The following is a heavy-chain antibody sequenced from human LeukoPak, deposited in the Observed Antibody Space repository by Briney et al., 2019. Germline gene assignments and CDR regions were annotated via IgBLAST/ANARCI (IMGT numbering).Heavy chain of an antibody. J-gene: IGHJ6*03. V-gene: IGHV1-8*03. CDR1: GYTFTSYD. Sequence: ASVKVSCKASGYTFTSYDINWVRQATGQGLEWMGWMNPNSGNTGYAQKFQGRVTITRNTSISTAYMELSSLRSEDTAVYYCARAADYYYYYYMDVWGKGTTVTVSS. CDR3: ARAADYYYYYYMDV. CDR2: MNPNSGNT.